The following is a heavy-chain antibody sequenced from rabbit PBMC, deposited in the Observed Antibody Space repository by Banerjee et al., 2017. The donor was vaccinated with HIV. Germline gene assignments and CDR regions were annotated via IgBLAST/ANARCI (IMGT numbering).Heavy chain of an antibody. Sequence: QSLEESGGDLVKPGASLTLTCIASGFSFSSSYYMCWVRQAPGKGLEWIACIYAGSSGSTYYASWAKGRFTISKTSSTTVTLQMTSLTAADTATYFCARVSTWVYGMDLWGPGTLVTVS. V-gene: IGHV1S40*01. J-gene: IGHJ6*01. CDR3: ARVSTWVYGMDL. CDR1: GFSFSSSYY. D-gene: IGHD4-2*01. CDR2: IYAGSSGST.